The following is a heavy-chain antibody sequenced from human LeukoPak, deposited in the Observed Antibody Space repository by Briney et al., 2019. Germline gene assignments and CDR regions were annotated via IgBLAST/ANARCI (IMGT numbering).Heavy chain of an antibody. D-gene: IGHD6-6*01. J-gene: IGHJ4*02. CDR2: INHSGST. CDR1: GGSFSGYY. V-gene: IGHV4-34*01. Sequence: SETLSLTCAVYGGSFSGYYWSWIRQPPGKGLEWIGEINHSGSTNYNPYLKSRVTISVDTSKNQFSLKLSSVTAADTAVYYCARARGSSSLWGQGTLVTVSS. CDR3: ARARGSSSL.